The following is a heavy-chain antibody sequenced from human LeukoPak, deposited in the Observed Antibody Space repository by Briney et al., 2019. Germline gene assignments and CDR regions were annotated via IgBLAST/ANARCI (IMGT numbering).Heavy chain of an antibody. V-gene: IGHV3-48*04. D-gene: IGHD1-26*01. CDR1: GFTFSIYW. CDR2: ISSSGSSI. CDR3: ARSPQWELPDY. J-gene: IGHJ4*02. Sequence: GGSLRLSCAASGFTFSIYWMHWVRQAPGKGLEWIAYISSSGSSIQYAESVRGRFTISRDNAKTSLYLQMNSLRAEDTSVYYCARSPQWELPDYWGQGTLVTVSS.